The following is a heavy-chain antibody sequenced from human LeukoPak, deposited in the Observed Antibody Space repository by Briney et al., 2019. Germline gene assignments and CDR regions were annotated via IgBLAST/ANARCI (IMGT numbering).Heavy chain of an antibody. CDR2: ISSSRDGSKI. J-gene: IGHJ4*02. Sequence: GGSLRLSCEGSGFTYNDYAMHWVRQVPGKCPEWVSVISSSRDGSKIFYADSVKGRFTISRDNAKNTLYLQMSSLRAEDTAVYYCARDEGEQWLPLDYWGPGTLVTVSS. CDR3: ARDEGEQWLPLDY. CDR1: GFTYNDYA. V-gene: IGHV3-43*02. D-gene: IGHD6-19*01.